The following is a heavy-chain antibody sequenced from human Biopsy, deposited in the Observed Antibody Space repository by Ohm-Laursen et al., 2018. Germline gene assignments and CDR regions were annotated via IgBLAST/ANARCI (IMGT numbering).Heavy chain of an antibody. CDR3: ARDSSRRAREGGMDV. D-gene: IGHD6-6*01. V-gene: IGHV3-21*01. Sequence: SLRLSCAASGISFSRSAMNWVRQAPGKGLEWISYISETSSHIYDADSVRGRFTVARDIAKNSLYLQLNSLRVEDTAVYYCARDSSRRAREGGMDVWGQGTQVTVSS. CDR1: GISFSRSA. J-gene: IGHJ6*02. CDR2: ISETSSHI.